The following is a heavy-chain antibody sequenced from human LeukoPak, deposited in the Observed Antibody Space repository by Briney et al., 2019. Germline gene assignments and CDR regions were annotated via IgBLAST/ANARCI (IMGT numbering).Heavy chain of an antibody. J-gene: IGHJ6*03. Sequence: PGGSLRLSCAASGFTFNSYGIHWVRQAPGKGLEWVAFIRYDGSSKYYVDSVKGRFTISRDNSKNTLYLQMKSLRAEDTAVYFCAKGSGWEASYFYYYMDVWGKGTTVTISS. CDR2: IRYDGSSK. D-gene: IGHD1-26*01. CDR1: GFTFNSYG. V-gene: IGHV3-30*02. CDR3: AKGSGWEASYFYYYMDV.